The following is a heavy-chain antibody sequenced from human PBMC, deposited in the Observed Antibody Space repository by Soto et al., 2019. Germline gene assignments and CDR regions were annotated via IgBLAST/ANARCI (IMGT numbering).Heavy chain of an antibody. CDR3: ARGRWLQFYGMDV. V-gene: IGHV4-34*01. D-gene: IGHD5-12*01. Sequence: KASETLSLTCAVYGGSFSGYYWSWIRQPPGKGLEWIGEINHSGSTNYNPSLKSRVTISVDTSKNQFSLKLSSVTAADTAVYYCARGRWLQFYGMDVWGQGTTVTVSS. CDR1: GGSFSGYY. J-gene: IGHJ6*02. CDR2: INHSGST.